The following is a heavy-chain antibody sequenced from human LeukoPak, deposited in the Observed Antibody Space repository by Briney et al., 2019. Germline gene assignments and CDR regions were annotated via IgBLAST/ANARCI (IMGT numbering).Heavy chain of an antibody. D-gene: IGHD5-18*01. CDR3: ASGPTAMVTSDAFDI. CDR2: ISSSSSYI. J-gene: IGHJ3*02. Sequence: GGSLRLSCAASGFTFSSYSMNWVRQAPGKGLEWVSSISSSSSYIYYADSVKGRFTISRDNAKNSLYLQMNSLRAEGTAVYYCASGPTAMVTSDAFDIWGQGTMVTVSS. V-gene: IGHV3-21*01. CDR1: GFTFSSYS.